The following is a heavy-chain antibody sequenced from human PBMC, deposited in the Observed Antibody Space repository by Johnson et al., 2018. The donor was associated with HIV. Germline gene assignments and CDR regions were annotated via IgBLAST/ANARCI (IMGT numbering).Heavy chain of an antibody. D-gene: IGHD2-15*01. V-gene: IGHV3-66*01. CDR2: IYSGGST. Sequence: VQLVESGGGLVQPGGSLRLSCAASGFTFSSYAMSWVRQAPGKGLEWVSVIYSGGSTYYADSVKGRFTISRDNAKNSMYLQMNSLRVEDTALYYCVRDTGYCSGGRCDDAFDVWGQGTVVTVSS. CDR3: VRDTGYCSGGRCDDAFDV. J-gene: IGHJ3*01. CDR1: GFTFSSYA.